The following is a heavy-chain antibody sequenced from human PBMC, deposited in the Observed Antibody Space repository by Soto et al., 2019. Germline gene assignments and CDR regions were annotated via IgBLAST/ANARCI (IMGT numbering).Heavy chain of an antibody. J-gene: IGHJ5*02. CDR3: ARGGYSSPNWFDP. V-gene: IGHV1-8*01. Sequence: ASVKVSCKASGYTFTSYDINWVRQATGQGLEWMGWVNPNSGNTGYAQKFQGRVTMTRNTSISTAYMELSSLRSEDTAGYYCARGGYSSPNWFDPWGQGTLVTVSS. CDR1: GYTFTSYD. D-gene: IGHD6-13*01. CDR2: VNPNSGNT.